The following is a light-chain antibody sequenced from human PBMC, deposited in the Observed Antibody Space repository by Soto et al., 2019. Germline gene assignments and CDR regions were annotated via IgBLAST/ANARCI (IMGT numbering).Light chain of an antibody. CDR3: QQYHTYS. CDR1: QSISGW. CDR2: K. J-gene: IGKJ1*01. V-gene: IGKV1-5*03. Sequence: DIQMTQSPSTLSASVGDRVIITCRASQSISGWMAWYQQKPGKAPNLLIYKTLKSGVPSRFSGSGSWTEFTLIISSLQPDDFATYYCQQYHTYSFGQGTTVEIK.